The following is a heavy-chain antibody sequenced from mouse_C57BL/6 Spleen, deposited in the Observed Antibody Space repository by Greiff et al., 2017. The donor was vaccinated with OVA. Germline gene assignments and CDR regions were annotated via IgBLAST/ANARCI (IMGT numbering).Heavy chain of an antibody. Sequence: QVQLQQSGPELVKPGASVKISCKASGYAFSISWMNWVKQRPGKGLEWIGRIYPGDGDTNYNGKFKGKATLTADKSSSTAYMQLSSLTSEDSAVYFCADSSGPAWFAYWGQGTLVTVSA. V-gene: IGHV1-82*01. J-gene: IGHJ3*01. CDR2: IYPGDGDT. CDR1: GYAFSISW. D-gene: IGHD3-2*02. CDR3: ADSSGPAWFAY.